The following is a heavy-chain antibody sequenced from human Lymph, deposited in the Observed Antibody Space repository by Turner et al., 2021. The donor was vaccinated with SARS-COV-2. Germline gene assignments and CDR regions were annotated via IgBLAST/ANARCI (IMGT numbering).Heavy chain of an antibody. CDR2: FYKIGSI. CDR3: ARHQGSTSGYDHGMNV. CDR1: GGSISSTS. D-gene: IGHD1-1*01. J-gene: IGHJ6*02. V-gene: IGHV4-59*08. Sequence: QVQLQESGPGLVRPSETLSLTCTVSGGSISSTSWSWIRQSPGRGLEWIGYFYKIGSIDYNPTLRSRVTISVGTSKNQLSLNLISVTAADTAVYYCARHQGSTSGYDHGMNVWGQGTAVIVS.